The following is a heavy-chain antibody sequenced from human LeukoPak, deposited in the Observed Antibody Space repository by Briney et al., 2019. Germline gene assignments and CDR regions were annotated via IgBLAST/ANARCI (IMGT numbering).Heavy chain of an antibody. CDR1: GFMFSSYW. CDR2: IKEDGSEK. D-gene: IGHD5-18*01. CDR3: TRVPYSYGFSSDY. Sequence: GGSLRLSCAASGFMFSSYWMSWVRQAPEKGLEWVANIKEDGSEKYFVDSVKGRFTISRDNAKNSLYLQLNSLRAEDTAIYYCTRVPYSYGFSSDYWGQGTLVTVSS. J-gene: IGHJ4*02. V-gene: IGHV3-7*01.